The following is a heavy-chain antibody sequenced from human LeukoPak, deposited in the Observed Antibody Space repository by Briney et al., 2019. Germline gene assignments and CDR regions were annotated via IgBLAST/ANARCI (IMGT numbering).Heavy chain of an antibody. J-gene: IGHJ4*01. D-gene: IGHD3-10*01. CDR1: GFTFSRYA. Sequence: PRGSPRLSCAASGFTFSRYAMSWVCQAPGKGLEWVSSISGGGLSTNYADSVKGRFTISRDNSRNTLYLQMNSLRADDTAVYYCAKDRVSGSSACFDSWGQGNLVPVSS. CDR2: ISGGGLST. V-gene: IGHV3-23*01. CDR3: AKDRVSGSSACFDS.